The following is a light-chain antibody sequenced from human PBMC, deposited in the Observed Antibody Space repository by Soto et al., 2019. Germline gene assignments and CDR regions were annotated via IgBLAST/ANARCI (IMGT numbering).Light chain of an antibody. Sequence: EIVLTQSPATLSLSPGERATLSCRASQSVSSYLAWYQQKPGQAPRLLIYDASNRATGIPARFSGSGSGTDFTITISSLEPKDYAVYYYQQRSSALTFGGGTKVEIK. CDR2: DAS. CDR3: QQRSSALT. V-gene: IGKV3-11*01. J-gene: IGKJ4*01. CDR1: QSVSSY.